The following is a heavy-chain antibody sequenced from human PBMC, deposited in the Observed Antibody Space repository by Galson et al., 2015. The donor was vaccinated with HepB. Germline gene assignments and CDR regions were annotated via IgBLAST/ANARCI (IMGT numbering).Heavy chain of an antibody. D-gene: IGHD2-2*01. CDR3: ARVPDIVVVPAQFYFDL. V-gene: IGHV4-59*01. J-gene: IGHJ2*01. CDR2: IYYSGST. CDR1: GGSISSYY. Sequence: SETLSLTCTVSGGSISSYYWSWIRQPPGKGLEWIGYIYYSGSTNYNPSLKSRVTISVDTSKNQFSLKLCSVTAADTAVYYCARVPDIVVVPAQFYFDLWGRGTLVTVSA.